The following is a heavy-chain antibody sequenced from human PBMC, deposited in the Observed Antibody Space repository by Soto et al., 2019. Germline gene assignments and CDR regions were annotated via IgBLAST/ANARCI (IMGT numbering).Heavy chain of an antibody. CDR2: MSSSGVT. D-gene: IGHD6-19*01. CDR1: GGSISNKY. CDR3: ARALDSSGWYGDDAFDI. Sequence: SETLSLTCTVSGGSISNKYWSWIRQPAGKGLEWIGRMSSSGVTNYSPSLKSRVTMSVDMSKNQFSLKLSSVTATDAAVYYCARALDSSGWYGDDAFDIWGQGTLVTVSS. V-gene: IGHV4-4*07. J-gene: IGHJ3*02.